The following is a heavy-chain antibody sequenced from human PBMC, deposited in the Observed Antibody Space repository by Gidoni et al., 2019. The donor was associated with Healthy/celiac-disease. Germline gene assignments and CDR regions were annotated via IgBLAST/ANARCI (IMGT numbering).Heavy chain of an antibody. Sequence: EVQLLESGGCLVQPVGSLSLSCAASGFTFSSYAMSWVRQAPGKGLEWVSAISGSGGSTYYADSVKGRFTISRDNSKNTLYLQMNSLRAEDTAVYYCAKAELRSYDYYGMDVWGQGTTVTVSS. CDR2: ISGSGGST. J-gene: IGHJ6*02. CDR1: GFTFSSYA. V-gene: IGHV3-23*01. D-gene: IGHD1-26*01. CDR3: AKAELRSYDYYGMDV.